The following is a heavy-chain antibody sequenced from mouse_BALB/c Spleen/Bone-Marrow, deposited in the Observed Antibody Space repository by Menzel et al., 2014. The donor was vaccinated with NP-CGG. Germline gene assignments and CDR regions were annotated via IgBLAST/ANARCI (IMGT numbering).Heavy chain of an antibody. CDR1: GYTFTSYV. CDR2: INPNNDGS. J-gene: IGHJ4*01. CDR3: ARGKTYAMDY. V-gene: IGHV1-14*01. Sequence: EVQRAESGPELVKPGASVKMSCKASGYTFTSYVMHWVKQKPGQGLEWIGYINPNNDGSKYNEKFKGKATLTSDKSSSTAYMELSSLTSEDSAVYYCARGKTYAMDYWGQGTSVTVSS. D-gene: IGHD2-1*01.